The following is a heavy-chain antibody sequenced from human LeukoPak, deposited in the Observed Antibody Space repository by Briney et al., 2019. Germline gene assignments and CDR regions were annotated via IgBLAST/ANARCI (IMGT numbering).Heavy chain of an antibody. Sequence: GASVKVSCKASGYTFTSYYMHWVRQAPGQGLEWMGWINPNSGGTNYAQKFQGRVTMTRDTSISTAYMELSRLRSDDTAVYYCARAYYYDSSGYYPFDYWGQGTLVTVSS. D-gene: IGHD3-22*01. CDR1: GYTFTSYY. CDR3: ARAYYYDSSGYYPFDY. J-gene: IGHJ4*02. V-gene: IGHV1-2*02. CDR2: INPNSGGT.